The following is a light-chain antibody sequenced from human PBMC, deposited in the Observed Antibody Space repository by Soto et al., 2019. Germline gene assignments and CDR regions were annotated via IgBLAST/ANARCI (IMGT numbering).Light chain of an antibody. CDR3: QQYASSPLT. CDR2: GAS. CDR1: QSVSKNY. J-gene: IGKJ4*01. V-gene: IGKV3-20*01. Sequence: EIVLTQSPGTLSLSPGERGTLSCRASQSVSKNYLAWYQQKPAQAPRLLIYGASSRATGMPDRFSGSGSGTEFTLTISRLEPEDFAVYSCQQYASSPLTFGGGTKVEIK.